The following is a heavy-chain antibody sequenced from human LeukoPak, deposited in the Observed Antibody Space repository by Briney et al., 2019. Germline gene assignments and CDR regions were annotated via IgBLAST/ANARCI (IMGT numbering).Heavy chain of an antibody. Sequence: GGSLRLSCAASGFTFSSYWINWVRQAPGKGRVWVSRIASDGSSTAYADSVKGRFSISRDNAKNTLYLQMNSLRVEDTAVYYCARGRPHGNDYWGQGTLVTVSS. CDR1: GFTFSSYW. D-gene: IGHD4-23*01. CDR3: ARGRPHGNDY. V-gene: IGHV3-74*01. CDR2: IASDGSST. J-gene: IGHJ4*02.